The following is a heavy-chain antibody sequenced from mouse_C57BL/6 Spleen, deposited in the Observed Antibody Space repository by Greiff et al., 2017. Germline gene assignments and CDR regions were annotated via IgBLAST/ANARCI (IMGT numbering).Heavy chain of an antibody. J-gene: IGHJ4*01. CDR1: GYTFTGYW. CDR3: ARGGNYYGSRSLSYAMDY. CDR2: ILPGSGST. V-gene: IGHV1-9*01. Sequence: VQLQQSGAELMKPGASVKLSCKATGYTFTGYWIEWVKQRPGHGLEWIGEILPGSGSTNYNEKFKGKATFTAATSSNTAYMQLRSLTTEDSAIYCCARGGNYYGSRSLSYAMDYWGQGTSVTVSS. D-gene: IGHD1-1*01.